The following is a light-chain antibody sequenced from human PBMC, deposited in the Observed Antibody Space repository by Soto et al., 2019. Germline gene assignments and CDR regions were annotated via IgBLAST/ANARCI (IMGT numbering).Light chain of an antibody. Sequence: DIQMTQSPSSLSASVGDRVTITCQASQDISNYLNWYQQKPGKAPKLLIYDASNLETGVPSRFSGSGSGTDFTFTISSLQPEDFATYFCQKLNAYPPWTFGQGTKVDIK. CDR1: QDISNY. V-gene: IGKV1-33*01. CDR3: QKLNAYPPWT. J-gene: IGKJ1*01. CDR2: DAS.